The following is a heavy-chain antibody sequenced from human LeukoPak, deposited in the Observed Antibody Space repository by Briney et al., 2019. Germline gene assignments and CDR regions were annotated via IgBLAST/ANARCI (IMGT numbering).Heavy chain of an antibody. V-gene: IGHV1-18*01. CDR2: ISAYNGNT. J-gene: IGHJ4*02. D-gene: IGHD1-26*01. CDR1: VYTFTSYG. CDR3: ARVSIVRAPDDY. Sequence: GASVKLSCNASVYTFTSYGISWVRQAPGQGLEWMVWISAYNGNTNYAQKLQGRVTMTTDTSTSTAYMEPRSLRSDGTAVYFCARVSIVRAPDDYWGQGTLVTVSS.